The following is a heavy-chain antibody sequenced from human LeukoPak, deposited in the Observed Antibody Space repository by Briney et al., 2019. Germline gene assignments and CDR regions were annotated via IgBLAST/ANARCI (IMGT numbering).Heavy chain of an antibody. CDR2: IYYSGST. D-gene: IGHD2-15*01. Sequence: SETLSLTCTVSGGSISSSSYYWGWIRQPPGKGLEWIGSIYYSGSTYYNPSLKSRVTISVDTSKNQFSLKLSSVTAADTAVYYCARHPSGVARDCSGGSCYRFDYWGQGTLVTVSS. J-gene: IGHJ4*02. V-gene: IGHV4-39*07. CDR1: GGSISSSSYY. CDR3: ARHPSGVARDCSGGSCYRFDY.